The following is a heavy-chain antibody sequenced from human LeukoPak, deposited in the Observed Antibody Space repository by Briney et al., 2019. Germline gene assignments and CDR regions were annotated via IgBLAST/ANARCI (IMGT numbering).Heavy chain of an antibody. D-gene: IGHD3-22*01. Sequence: GASVKVSCKASGGTFSSYAISWVRQAPGQGLEWMGRIIPILGIANYAQKFQGRVTITADKSTSTAYMELSSLRSEDTAVYYCARNIYYDSSWGGLDYWGQGTLVTVSS. CDR1: GGTFSSYA. J-gene: IGHJ4*02. CDR2: IIPILGIA. CDR3: ARNIYYDSSWGGLDY. V-gene: IGHV1-69*04.